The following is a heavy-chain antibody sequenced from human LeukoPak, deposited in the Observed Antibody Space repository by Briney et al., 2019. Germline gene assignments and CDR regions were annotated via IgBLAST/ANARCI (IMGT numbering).Heavy chain of an antibody. CDR1: GGSIRSDY. CDR3: ARSDIAASSWYFDH. CDR2: IFHSGIT. D-gene: IGHD6-13*01. Sequence: PSETLSLTCTVSGGSIRSDYWNWIQQPPGKRLEWIGYIFHSGITNYNPSLESRVTISVDTSKNQFSLRLTSVTAADTAVYYCARSDIAASSWYFDHWGQGTLVTVSS. V-gene: IGHV4-59*01. J-gene: IGHJ4*02.